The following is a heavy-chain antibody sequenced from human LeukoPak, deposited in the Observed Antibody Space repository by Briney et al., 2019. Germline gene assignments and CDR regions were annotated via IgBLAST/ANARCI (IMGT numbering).Heavy chain of an antibody. D-gene: IGHD6-13*01. CDR1: GGSISSYY. Sequence: PSETLSLTCTVSGGSISSYYWSWIRQPAGKGLEWIGRIYTSGSTNYNPSLKSRVTMSVDTSKNQFSLKLSSVTAADTAVYYCARAGAYSSSWTGGYYYYMDVWGKGTTVTISS. CDR2: IYTSGST. V-gene: IGHV4-4*07. J-gene: IGHJ6*03. CDR3: ARAGAYSSSWTGGYYYYMDV.